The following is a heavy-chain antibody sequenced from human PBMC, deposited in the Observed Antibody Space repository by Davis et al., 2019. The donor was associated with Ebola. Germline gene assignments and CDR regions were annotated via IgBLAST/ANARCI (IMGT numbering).Heavy chain of an antibody. J-gene: IGHJ4*02. Sequence: PSETLSLTCTVSGGSISSYYWSWIRQPPGKGLEWIGYIYYSGSTNYNPSLKSRVTISVDTSKNQFSLKLSSVTVADTAVYYCASGYGLFDYWGQGTLVTVSS. CDR3: ASGYGLFDY. D-gene: IGHD5-12*01. CDR1: GGSISSYY. CDR2: IYYSGST. V-gene: IGHV4-59*08.